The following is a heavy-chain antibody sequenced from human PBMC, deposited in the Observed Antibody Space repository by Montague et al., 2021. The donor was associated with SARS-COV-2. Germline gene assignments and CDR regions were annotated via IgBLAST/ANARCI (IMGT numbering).Heavy chain of an antibody. J-gene: IGHJ4*02. CDR1: GFTFSNYW. Sequence: SLRLSCSASGFTFSNYWMNWARQAPGKGLEWVASIKPDGSGQNYXDSVKGRFTISRDNAKKSLYLQMNSLRVDDTAVYYCARSLFSSGGFWGQGTLVTVSS. D-gene: IGHD3-10*01. V-gene: IGHV3-7*01. CDR2: IKPDGSGQ. CDR3: ARSLFSSGGF.